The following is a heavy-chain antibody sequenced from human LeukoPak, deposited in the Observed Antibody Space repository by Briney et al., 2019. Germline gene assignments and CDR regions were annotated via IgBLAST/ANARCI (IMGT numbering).Heavy chain of an antibody. CDR2: INPNSGGT. D-gene: IGHD6-19*01. CDR1: GYTFTGYY. Sequence: SVKVSCKASGYTFTGYYMHWVRHAPGQGLEWMGWINPNSGGTNYAQKFQGRVTMTRDTSISTAYMELSRLRSDDTAVYYCARENSSGWYFWFDPWGQGTLVTVSS. J-gene: IGHJ5*02. CDR3: ARENSSGWYFWFDP. V-gene: IGHV1-2*02.